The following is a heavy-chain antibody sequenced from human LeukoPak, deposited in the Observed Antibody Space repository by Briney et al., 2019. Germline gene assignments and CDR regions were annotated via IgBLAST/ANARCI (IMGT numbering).Heavy chain of an antibody. D-gene: IGHD1-14*01. CDR2: IWDDGSNQ. CDR1: GFAFSRYG. Sequence: EGSLRLSCAASGFAFSRYGMHWVRQAPGKGLEWVAVIWDDGSNQKYADSVKGRFTISRDNSKNTLYLQMNSLRGEDTAVYYCAKDRPHPSAEPTNFDDWGQGTLVTVSS. J-gene: IGHJ4*02. V-gene: IGHV3-33*06. CDR3: AKDRPHPSAEPTNFDD.